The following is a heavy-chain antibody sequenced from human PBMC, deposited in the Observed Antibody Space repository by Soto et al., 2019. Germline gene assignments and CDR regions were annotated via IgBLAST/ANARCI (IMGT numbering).Heavy chain of an antibody. D-gene: IGHD6-6*01. Sequence: QVQLVESGGGVVQSGGSLRLSCAASGFSFRSYGMHWVRQAPGRGLEWVALISYDGRHEYYADSVKGRFTISRDNSQNKKTLEMESLRTDDTGHYYCAKLVEPGGGVPVVAYWGRGTLVTVSS. CDR3: AKLVEPGGGVPVVAY. CDR2: ISYDGRHE. J-gene: IGHJ4*02. V-gene: IGHV3-30*18. CDR1: GFSFRSYG.